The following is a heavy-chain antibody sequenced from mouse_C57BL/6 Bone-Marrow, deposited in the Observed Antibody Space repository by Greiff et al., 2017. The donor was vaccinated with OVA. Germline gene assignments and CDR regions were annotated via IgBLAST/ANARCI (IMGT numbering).Heavy chain of an antibody. CDR3: ASLYYYGSPWFAY. CDR1: GFTFSSYG. V-gene: IGHV5-6*01. J-gene: IGHJ3*01. Sequence: EVQLVESGGDLVKPGGSLKLSCAASGFTFSSYGMSWVRQTPDKRLEWVATISSGGSYTYYPDSVKGRFTISRDNAKNTLYLQMSSLKSEDTAMYYCASLYYYGSPWFAYWGQGTLVTVSA. CDR2: ISSGGSYT. D-gene: IGHD1-1*01.